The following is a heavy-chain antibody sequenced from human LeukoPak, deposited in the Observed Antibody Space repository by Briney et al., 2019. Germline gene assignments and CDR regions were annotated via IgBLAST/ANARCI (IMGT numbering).Heavy chain of an antibody. CDR2: IDGSGDKT. CDR3: AKVQFNWGPIDY. J-gene: IGHJ4*02. D-gene: IGHD7-27*01. CDR1: GFTFSNFA. Sequence: PGGSLRLSCAASGFTFSNFAIRWVRQVPEKGLEWVSSIDGSGDKTHYPDSVRGRFTVSRDNSKNTLYLQMNSLRVEDTATYFCAKVQFNWGPIDYWGQGTPVIVSS. V-gene: IGHV3-23*01.